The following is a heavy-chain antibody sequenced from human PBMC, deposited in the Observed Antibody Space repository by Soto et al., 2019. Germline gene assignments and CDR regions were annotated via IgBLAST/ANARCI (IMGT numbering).Heavy chain of an antibody. Sequence: QVQLVESGGGVVQPGRSLRLSCAASGFTFSSYGMHWVRQAPGKGLEWVAVISYDGSNKYYADSVKGRFTISRDNSKNTLYLQMNSLRAEDTAVYYCSKDFKYYDSSGYYSVYYYYGMDVWGQGTTVTVSS. V-gene: IGHV3-30*18. CDR2: ISYDGSNK. CDR1: GFTFSSYG. D-gene: IGHD3-22*01. J-gene: IGHJ6*02. CDR3: SKDFKYYDSSGYYSVYYYYGMDV.